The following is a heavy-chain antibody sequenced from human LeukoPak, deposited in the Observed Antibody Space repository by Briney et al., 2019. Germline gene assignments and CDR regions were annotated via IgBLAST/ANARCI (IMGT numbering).Heavy chain of an antibody. Sequence: ASVKVSCKASGYTFTDYYIHWVRQAPGQGLEWMGWINLNSGDTYYAQNFQDRVIMTGDTSISTAYLELSSLRSDDTAVFYCARSYFDVLTNYYMWLAPWGQGTLVTVSS. CDR1: GYTFTDYY. CDR3: ARSYFDVLTNYYMWLAP. J-gene: IGHJ5*02. V-gene: IGHV1-2*02. CDR2: INLNSGDT. D-gene: IGHD3-9*01.